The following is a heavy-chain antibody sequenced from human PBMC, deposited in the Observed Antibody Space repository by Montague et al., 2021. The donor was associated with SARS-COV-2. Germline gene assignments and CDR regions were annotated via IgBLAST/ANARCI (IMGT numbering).Heavy chain of an antibody. CDR3: ASSKGAYNWIDT. CDR2: IYYDGSA. CDR1: TDSISTYY. Sequence: SETLSLTCNFSTDSISTYYWSWIRQTPGKGLEWLGYIYYDGSATYNPSLSSRVTMSVDTSKTQFSLRLTSVTAADTAVYYCASSKGAYNWIDTWGQGSLVTVSS. D-gene: IGHD3-16*01. V-gene: IGHV4-59*13. J-gene: IGHJ5*02.